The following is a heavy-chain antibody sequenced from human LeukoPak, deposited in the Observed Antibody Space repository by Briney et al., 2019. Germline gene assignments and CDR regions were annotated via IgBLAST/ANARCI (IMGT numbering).Heavy chain of an antibody. V-gene: IGHV3-23*01. CDR2: ITGSGGNT. CDR1: GFIFSSYS. J-gene: IGHJ4*02. Sequence: GGSLRLSCAASGFIFSSYSMSWVRQAPGKGLEWVSVITGSGGNTYYADSVKGRFTISKDNSKNTVYLQMSSLRVDDTAVYYCAKESGRYYGSGFCDYWGQGTPVTVSS. D-gene: IGHD3-10*01. CDR3: AKESGRYYGSGFCDY.